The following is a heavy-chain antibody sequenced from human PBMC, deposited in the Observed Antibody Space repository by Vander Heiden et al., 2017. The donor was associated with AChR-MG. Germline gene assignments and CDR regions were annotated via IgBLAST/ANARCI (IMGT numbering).Heavy chain of an antibody. Sequence: QLQLQESGTGLVKPSETLSLSCTVPGGSISSRSYYWCWIRQPPGKGLGWIGRIYYSGSTYYNPSLKSRVTISVDTSKNQFSLKLSSVTAADTAVYYCARQEVTASGWFYPWGQGTLVTVSS. D-gene: IGHD2-21*02. CDR2: IYYSGST. CDR1: GGSISSRSYY. CDR3: ARQEVTASGWFYP. J-gene: IGHJ5*02. V-gene: IGHV4-39*01.